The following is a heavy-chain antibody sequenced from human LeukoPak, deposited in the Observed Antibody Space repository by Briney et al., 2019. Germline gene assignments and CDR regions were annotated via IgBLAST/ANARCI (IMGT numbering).Heavy chain of an antibody. CDR1: GFTFSSCA. J-gene: IGHJ4*02. CDR3: AKVLYVSSGWYFDY. D-gene: IGHD6-19*01. V-gene: IGHV3-23*01. CDR2: ISGSGGST. Sequence: GGSLRLSCAASGFTFSSCAMSWVRQAPGKGLEWVSAISGSGGSTYYADSVKGRFTISRDNSKNTLYLQMNSLRAEDTAVYYCAKVLYVSSGWYFDYWGQGTLVTVSS.